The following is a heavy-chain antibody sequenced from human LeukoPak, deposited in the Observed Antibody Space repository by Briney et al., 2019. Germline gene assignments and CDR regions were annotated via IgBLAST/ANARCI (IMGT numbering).Heavy chain of an antibody. J-gene: IGHJ4*02. Sequence: GGSLRLSCAASGFTVSSSYMYWVRQAPGKGLEWVSFLYRGDSAIYADPVKGRFTISRDNSKNTLYLQMNSLRAEDTAVYYCAKDRGLLWFGESFDYWGQGTLVTVSS. CDR3: AKDRGLLWFGESFDY. V-gene: IGHV3-53*01. CDR2: LYRGDSA. D-gene: IGHD3-10*01. CDR1: GFTVSSSY.